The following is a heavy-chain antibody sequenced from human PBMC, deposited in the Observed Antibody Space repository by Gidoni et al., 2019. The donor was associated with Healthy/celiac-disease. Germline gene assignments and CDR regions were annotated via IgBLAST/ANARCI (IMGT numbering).Heavy chain of an antibody. V-gene: IGHV4-59*01. CDR2: IYYSGST. CDR3: ARAAAMVTYYYYYGMDV. Sequence: QVQLQESGPGLVKPSETLSLTCTVSGGSLSSYYWSWIRQPPGKGLEWIGYIYYSGSTNYNPSLKSRVTISVDTSKNQFSLKLSSVTAADTAVYYCARAAAMVTYYYYYGMDVWGQGTTVTVSS. J-gene: IGHJ6*02. D-gene: IGHD5-18*01. CDR1: GGSLSSYY.